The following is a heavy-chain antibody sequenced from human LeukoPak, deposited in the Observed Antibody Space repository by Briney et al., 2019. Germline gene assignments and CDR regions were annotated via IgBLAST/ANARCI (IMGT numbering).Heavy chain of an antibody. CDR3: ARDYYDSSGYHDAFDI. J-gene: IGHJ3*02. CDR1: GGTFSSYA. Sequence: ASVKVSCKASGGTFSSYAISWVRQAPGQGLEWMGGIIPIFGTANYAQKFQGRVTITADESTSTAYMELSSLRSEDTAVYYCARDYYDSSGYHDAFDIWGQGKMVTVSS. V-gene: IGHV1-69*13. D-gene: IGHD3-22*01. CDR2: IIPIFGTA.